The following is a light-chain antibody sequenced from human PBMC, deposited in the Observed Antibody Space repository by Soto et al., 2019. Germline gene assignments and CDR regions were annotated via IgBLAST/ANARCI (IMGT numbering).Light chain of an antibody. CDR3: QQYGSSPLFT. Sequence: EIVLTQSPGTLSLSPGERATLSCRASQSVRSDYLAWYQQKPGQAPRLLIYGASSRATGIPDRFSGSGSGTDFTLTISRLEPEYFAVYYCQQYGSSPLFTFGSGTKVDIK. CDR1: QSVRSDY. J-gene: IGKJ3*01. CDR2: GAS. V-gene: IGKV3-20*01.